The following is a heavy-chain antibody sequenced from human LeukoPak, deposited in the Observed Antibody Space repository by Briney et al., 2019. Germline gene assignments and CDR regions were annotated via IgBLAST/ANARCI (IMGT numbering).Heavy chain of an antibody. Sequence: GGSLRLSCAASGFTFSSYSMNWVRQAPGKGLEWVSYISSSSSTIYYADSVKGRFTISRHNSKNTLYLQMNNLRAEDTAVYYCARVRPWVFDYWGQGTLVTVSS. V-gene: IGHV3-48*01. J-gene: IGHJ4*02. CDR1: GFTFSSYS. CDR3: ARVRPWVFDY. CDR2: ISSSSSTI.